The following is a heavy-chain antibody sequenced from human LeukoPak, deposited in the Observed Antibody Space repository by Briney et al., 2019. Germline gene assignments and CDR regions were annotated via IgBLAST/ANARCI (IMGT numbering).Heavy chain of an antibody. CDR3: ARVRGSLRDDAFDI. CDR1: GFTFDDYG. J-gene: IGHJ3*02. Sequence: GGSLRLYCAASGFTFDDYGMSWVRQAPGKGLEWVSGINWNGGSTGYADSVKGRFTISRDNAKNSLYLQMNSLRAEDTALYYCARVRGSLRDDAFDIWGQGTMVTVSS. D-gene: IGHD2-15*01. CDR2: INWNGGST. V-gene: IGHV3-20*04.